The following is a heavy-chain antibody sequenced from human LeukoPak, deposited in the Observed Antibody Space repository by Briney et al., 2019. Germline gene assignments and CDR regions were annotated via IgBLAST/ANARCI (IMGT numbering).Heavy chain of an antibody. J-gene: IGHJ4*02. D-gene: IGHD3-10*01. Sequence: ASVKVSCKTFGYIFTNYGVSWVRQAPGQGLEWMGWINVYNGHTIYAQEFQGRVTLTTDTSTSTAHMDLRSLRSDDTAVYYCVRDSDHAPDYWGQGTLVTVSS. V-gene: IGHV1-18*01. CDR3: VRDSDHAPDY. CDR1: GYIFTNYG. CDR2: INVYNGHT.